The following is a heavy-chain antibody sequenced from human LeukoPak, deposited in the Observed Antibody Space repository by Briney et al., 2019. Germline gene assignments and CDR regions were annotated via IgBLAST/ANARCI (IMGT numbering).Heavy chain of an antibody. Sequence: GGSLRLSCAASGFSFSNYGMHWVRQAPGKGLEWVAFIRYDGSNEYYADSVKGRFTISRDNSKNTLYLQMNSLRAEDTAVYYCAAADAFDIWGQGTMVTVSS. J-gene: IGHJ3*02. CDR2: IRYDGSNE. CDR1: GFSFSNYG. V-gene: IGHV3-30*02. CDR3: AAADAFDI.